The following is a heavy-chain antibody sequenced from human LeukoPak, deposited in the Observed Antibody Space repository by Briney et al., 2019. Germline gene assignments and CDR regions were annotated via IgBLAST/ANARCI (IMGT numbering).Heavy chain of an antibody. V-gene: IGHV4-59*08. Sequence: SETLSLTCTVSGDSISSEYWSWIRQPPGKGRGWSGYMYYSGSTDYNPSLKSRVAISVETSKNQFSLKVSSVTAPDTAVYYCASLIPHGSGSSYNGGFDYWGQGTLVTVSS. CDR1: GDSISSEY. CDR3: ASLIPHGSGSSYNGGFDY. J-gene: IGHJ4*02. CDR2: MYYSGST. D-gene: IGHD3-10*01.